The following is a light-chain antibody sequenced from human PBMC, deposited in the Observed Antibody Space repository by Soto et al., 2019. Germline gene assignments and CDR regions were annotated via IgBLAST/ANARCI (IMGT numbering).Light chain of an antibody. J-gene: IGKJ4*01. CDR3: QQYTNWPPLT. CDR2: DAS. CDR1: QSVHSD. Sequence: EIVMTQSPATLSVSPGEGATLSCRASQSVHSDLAWYQQKPGQAPRLLIYDASTRATGIPARFSGSGSGTEFTLTISSLQSEEFAVYYCQQYTNWPPLTFGGGTKVEIK. V-gene: IGKV3-15*01.